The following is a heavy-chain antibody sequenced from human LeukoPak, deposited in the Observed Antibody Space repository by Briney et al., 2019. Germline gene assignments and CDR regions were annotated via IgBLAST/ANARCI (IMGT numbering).Heavy chain of an antibody. V-gene: IGHV3-20*04. J-gene: IGHJ4*02. D-gene: IGHD2-15*01. CDR3: ARDSTQPGPVVVAATYAGFDY. CDR1: GFTFDDYG. CDR2: INWNGGST. Sequence: GGSLRLSCAASGFTFDDYGMSWVRQAPGKGLEWVCAINWNGGSTGYADSVKGRFTISRDNAKNSLYLQMNSLRAEDTALYYCARDSTQPGPVVVAATYAGFDYWGQGTLVTVSS.